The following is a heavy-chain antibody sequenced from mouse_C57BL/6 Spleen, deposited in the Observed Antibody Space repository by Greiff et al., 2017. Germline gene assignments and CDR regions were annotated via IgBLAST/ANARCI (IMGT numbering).Heavy chain of an antibody. CDR1: GYSITSGYY. J-gene: IGHJ4*01. V-gene: IGHV3-6*01. CDR2: ISYDGSN. Sequence: EVKLEESGPGLVKPSQSLSLTCSVTGYSITSGYYWNWIRQFPGNKLEWMGYISYDGSNNYNPSLKNRISITRDTSTKQFFLKLNSVTTEDTATYYCARTLRTVVADYAMDYWGQGTSVTVAS. CDR3: ARTLRTVVADYAMDY. D-gene: IGHD1-1*01.